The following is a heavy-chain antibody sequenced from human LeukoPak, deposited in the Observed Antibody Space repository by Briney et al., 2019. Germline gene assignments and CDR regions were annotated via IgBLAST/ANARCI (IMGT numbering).Heavy chain of an antibody. CDR1: GFTFSSYS. Sequence: GGSLRLSCAASGFTFSSYSMNWVRQAPGKGLEWVSYISSSSSTIYYADSVKGRFTISRDNAKNSLYLQMNSLRAEDTAVYYCASSRKSWKTPIMDVWGKGTTVTVSS. CDR2: ISSSSSTI. CDR3: ASSRKSWKTPIMDV. J-gene: IGHJ6*03. V-gene: IGHV3-48*04. D-gene: IGHD1-14*01.